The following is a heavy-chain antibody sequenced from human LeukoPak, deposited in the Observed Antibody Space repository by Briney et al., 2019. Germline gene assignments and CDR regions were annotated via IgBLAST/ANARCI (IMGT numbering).Heavy chain of an antibody. CDR3: AREEHYDFWSGYYYYYGMDV. CDR2: IKQDGSEK. J-gene: IGHJ6*02. D-gene: IGHD3-3*01. V-gene: IGHV3-7*01. Sequence: GGSLRLSCAASGFTFSSYWMSWVRQAPGKGLEWVANIKQDGSEKYYVDSVKGRFTISRDNAKNSLYLQMNSLRAEDTAVYYCAREEHYDFWSGYYYYYGMDVWGPGTTVTVSS. CDR1: GFTFSSYW.